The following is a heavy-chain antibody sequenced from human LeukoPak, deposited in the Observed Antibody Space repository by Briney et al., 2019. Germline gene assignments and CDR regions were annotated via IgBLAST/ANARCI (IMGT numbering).Heavy chain of an antibody. V-gene: IGHV3-23*01. D-gene: IGHD2-21*01. CDR3: AKSHSLAYRGYFDY. J-gene: IGHJ4*02. CDR1: GFTFSVYA. CDR2: ISDSGGST. Sequence: QPGGSLRLSCAASGFTFSVYAMSWVRQAPGKGLEWVSTISDSGGSTYYADSVKGRFTISRGNSKNTLYLLMNELSAEDTAVYYCAKSHSLAYRGYFDYWGQGTLVTVSS.